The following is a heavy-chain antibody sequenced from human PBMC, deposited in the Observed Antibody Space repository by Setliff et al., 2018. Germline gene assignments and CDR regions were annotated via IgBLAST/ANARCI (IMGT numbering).Heavy chain of an antibody. CDR1: GFTFSSYW. D-gene: IGHD1-1*01. Sequence: GGSLRLSCAASGFTFSSYWMSWVRQAPGKGLEWVANIKQDGSEKYYVDSVKGRFTISRDNAKNSLYLQMNSLRAEDTAVYYCARCRNREINDAFDIWGQGTMVTVS. J-gene: IGHJ3*02. V-gene: IGHV3-7*01. CDR2: IKQDGSEK. CDR3: ARCRNREINDAFDI.